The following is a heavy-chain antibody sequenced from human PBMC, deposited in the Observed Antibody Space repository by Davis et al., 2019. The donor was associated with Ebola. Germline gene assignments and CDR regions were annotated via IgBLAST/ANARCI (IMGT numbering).Heavy chain of an antibody. CDR1: GGSFRGYY. V-gene: IGHV4-34*01. CDR3: ARERPPLGYCSSTSCYFGASDI. CDR2: INHSGST. Sequence: PSETLSLTCAVYGGSFRGYYWSWIRQPPGKGLEWIGEINHSGSTKYNPSLKSRLTISVDTSKNQFSLKLSSVTAADTAVYYCARERPPLGYCSSTSCYFGASDIWGQGTMVTVSS. D-gene: IGHD2-2*01. J-gene: IGHJ3*02.